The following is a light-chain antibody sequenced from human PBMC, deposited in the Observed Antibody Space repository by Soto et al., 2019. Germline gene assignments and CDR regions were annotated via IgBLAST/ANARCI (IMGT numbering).Light chain of an antibody. CDR3: QQSYSTPIT. CDR1: QSISSY. J-gene: IGKJ5*01. V-gene: IGKV1-39*01. CDR2: AAS. Sequence: DIQRTQSPSSLAAAVGDRVTITCRASQSISSYLNWYQQRPGKAPKLLIYAASSLQSGVPSRFSGSGSGTDFTLTISSLQPEDFATYYCQQSYSTPITFGQGTRLDIK.